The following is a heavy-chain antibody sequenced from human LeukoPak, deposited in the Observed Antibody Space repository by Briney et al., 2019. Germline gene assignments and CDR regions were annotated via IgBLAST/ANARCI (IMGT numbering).Heavy chain of an antibody. CDR3: ARVGSSGWYLEDAFDI. Sequence: GGSLRLTCADSGFTFDDYGMSWVRQAPGKGLEWVSGINWNGGSTGYAESVKGRFTISRDNAKNSLYLQMNSLRAEDTALYYCARVGSSGWYLEDAFDIWGQGTMVTVSS. CDR1: GFTFDDYG. V-gene: IGHV3-20*04. J-gene: IGHJ3*02. D-gene: IGHD6-19*01. CDR2: INWNGGST.